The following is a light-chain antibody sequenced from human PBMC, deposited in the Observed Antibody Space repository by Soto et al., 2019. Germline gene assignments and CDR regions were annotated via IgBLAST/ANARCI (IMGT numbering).Light chain of an antibody. CDR2: DVS. CDR1: GSDVGAYNY. Sequence: QSVLTQPASVSGSPGQSITISCSGTGSDVGAYNYVSWYQQHPAKAPKLMIYDVSNRPSGVSDPFSGSKSGNTASLTISLLQSEDEADYYCYSYTSSSTYVFGSGTKLTVL. J-gene: IGLJ1*01. CDR3: YSYTSSSTYV. V-gene: IGLV2-14*01.